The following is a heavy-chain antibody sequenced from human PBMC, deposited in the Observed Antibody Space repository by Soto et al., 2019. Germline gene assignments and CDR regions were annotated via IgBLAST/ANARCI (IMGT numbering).Heavy chain of an antibody. J-gene: IGHJ5*02. D-gene: IGHD3-10*01. CDR1: GFTFSSYW. Sequence: EVQLVESGGGLVQPGGSLGLSCAASGFTFSSYWMSWVRLAPGKGLEWVAHIKQSGSDRYYVDSVRGRFTISRDNAKNSLYLQMNSRRVEDTAMYYCASVKSWAVSPWGQGTTVTVSS. V-gene: IGHV3-7*01. CDR2: IKQSGSDR. CDR3: ASVKSWAVSP.